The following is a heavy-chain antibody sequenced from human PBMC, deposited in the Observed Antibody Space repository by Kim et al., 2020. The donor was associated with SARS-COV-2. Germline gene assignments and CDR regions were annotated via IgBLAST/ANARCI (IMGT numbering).Heavy chain of an antibody. CDR2: MNPNSGNT. V-gene: IGHV1-8*01. CDR1: GYTFTSYD. J-gene: IGHJ5*02. Sequence: ASVKVSCKASGYTFTSYDINWARQATGHGLEWMGWMNPNSGNTGYAQKFQGRVTMTRNTAISTAYMELSSLRSEDTAVYYCARAGTLRYFDWLLGDNWFDPWCQGTLVTVSS. CDR3: ARAGTLRYFDWLLGDNWFDP. D-gene: IGHD3-9*01.